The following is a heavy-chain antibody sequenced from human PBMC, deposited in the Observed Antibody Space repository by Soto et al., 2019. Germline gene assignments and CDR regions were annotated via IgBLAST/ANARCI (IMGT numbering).Heavy chain of an antibody. V-gene: IGHV3-23*01. CDR3: ARYYYDSRAPN. Sequence: PGGSLRLSCAASGFTFSTYAMSWVRQAPGKGLEWVSTISGSGDNTYYADSVKGRFTISRDNSKNTLYLQMNSLRAEDTAVYYCARYYYDSRAPNWGQGTMVTVSS. CDR2: ISGSGDNT. J-gene: IGHJ3*01. D-gene: IGHD3-22*01. CDR1: GFTFSTYA.